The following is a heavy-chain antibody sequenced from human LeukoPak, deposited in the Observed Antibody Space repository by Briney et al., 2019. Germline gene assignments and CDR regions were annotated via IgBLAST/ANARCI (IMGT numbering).Heavy chain of an antibody. CDR2: IHHSGST. Sequence: SQTLSLTCTVSGGSISSNDHYWTCIRQPPGKGLECVGNIHHSGSTYYNPALESRVTISVETSKKQFSLKLRSVTATGTAVYYCARATITMTLGIPADAFDIWGQGTVVTVSS. CDR1: GGSISSNDHY. CDR3: ARATITMTLGIPADAFDI. J-gene: IGHJ3*02. V-gene: IGHV4-30-4*08. D-gene: IGHD3-22*01.